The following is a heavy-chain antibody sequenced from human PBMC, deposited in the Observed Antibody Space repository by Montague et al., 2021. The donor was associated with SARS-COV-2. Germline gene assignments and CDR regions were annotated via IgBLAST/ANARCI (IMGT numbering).Heavy chain of an antibody. CDR3: ARWDPQILTWVELCGKSACDY. J-gene: IGHJ4*02. CDR2: INLSGTTNN. Sequence: SETLSLTCAVYGGSFSSYYWSWIRHPPRQGLEWIAEINLSGTTNNNFNPSLRSRVTISVDTSKSQFSLKLSSVTAADTGVYYCARWDPQILTWVELCGKSACDYWGQGTLVTVSS. D-gene: IGHD3-9*01. CDR1: GGSFSSYY. V-gene: IGHV4-34*01.